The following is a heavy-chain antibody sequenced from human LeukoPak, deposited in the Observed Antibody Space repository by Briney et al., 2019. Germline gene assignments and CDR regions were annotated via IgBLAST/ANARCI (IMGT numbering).Heavy chain of an antibody. CDR3: ARAYPVVNDAFDI. CDR1: GFTFSSYA. V-gene: IGHV3-64*01. D-gene: IGHD2-15*01. J-gene: IGHJ3*02. CDR2: ISSNGGST. Sequence: GGSLRLSCAASGFTFSSYAMHWVRQAPGKGLEYVSAISSNGGSTYYANSVKGRFTISRDNSKNTLYLQMGSLKAEDMAVYYCARAYPVVNDAFDIWGQGTMVTVSS.